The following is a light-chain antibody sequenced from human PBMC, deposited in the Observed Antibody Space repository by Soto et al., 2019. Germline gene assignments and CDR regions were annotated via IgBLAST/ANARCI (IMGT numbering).Light chain of an antibody. CDR3: QHYGSSPPIT. Sequence: IVLAQSPGTLSLSPGERDTLSCRASQSISSSYLAWYQQKPGQAPRFLIYGASSRATGIPDRFSGSGSGTDFTLTISRLEPEDFAVYYCQHYGSSPPITFGQGTRLEIK. CDR1: QSISSSY. J-gene: IGKJ5*01. CDR2: GAS. V-gene: IGKV3-20*01.